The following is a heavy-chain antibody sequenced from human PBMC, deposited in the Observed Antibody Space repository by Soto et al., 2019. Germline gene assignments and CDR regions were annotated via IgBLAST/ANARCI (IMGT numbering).Heavy chain of an antibody. CDR3: AKGGEYSSSWYLRYYYGMDV. CDR1: GFTFSSYG. Sequence: HPGGSLRLSCAASGFTFSSYGMHWVRQAPGKGLEWVAVISYDGSNKYYADSVKGRFTISRDNSKNTLYLQMNSLRAEDTAVYYCAKGGEYSSSWYLRYYYGMDVWGQGTTVIVSS. J-gene: IGHJ6*02. D-gene: IGHD6-13*01. V-gene: IGHV3-30*18. CDR2: ISYDGSNK.